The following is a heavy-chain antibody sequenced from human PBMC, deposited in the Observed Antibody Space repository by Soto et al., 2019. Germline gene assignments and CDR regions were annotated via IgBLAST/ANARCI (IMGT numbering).Heavy chain of an antibody. CDR2: ISDSGGTT. D-gene: IGHD3-10*01. Sequence: GGSLRLSCAASGFTFSTYAMSWVRQAPGKGLEWVSTISDSGGTTYYAASVKGRFTISRDNSKNTLYLLMNSLSAEDTALYYCAKLHGSGTYYNFPDYWGQGTLVTV. CDR1: GFTFSTYA. CDR3: AKLHGSGTYYNFPDY. V-gene: IGHV3-23*01. J-gene: IGHJ4*02.